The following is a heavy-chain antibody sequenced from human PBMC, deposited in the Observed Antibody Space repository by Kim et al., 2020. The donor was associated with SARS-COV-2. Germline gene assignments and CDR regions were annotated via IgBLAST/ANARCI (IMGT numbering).Heavy chain of an antibody. D-gene: IGHD6-13*01. V-gene: IGHV4-39*01. CDR1: GGSISSSSYY. CDR3: ARIFSIAAGGGDAFDI. J-gene: IGHJ3*02. Sequence: SETLSLTCTVSGGSISSSSYYWCWIRQPPGKGLEWFGSIYYSGSTYYNPSLKSRVTISVDTPKNQFSLKLSSVTAADTAVYYCARIFSIAAGGGDAFDIWGQGTMVAVSS. CDR2: IYYSGST.